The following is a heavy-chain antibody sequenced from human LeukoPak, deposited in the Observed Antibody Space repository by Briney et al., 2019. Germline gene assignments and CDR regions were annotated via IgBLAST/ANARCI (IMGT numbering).Heavy chain of an antibody. V-gene: IGHV4-39*07. CDR2: IYYSGST. CDR3: ARGDYDFWSGENYYFDY. D-gene: IGHD3-3*01. CDR1: GGSISSRSYY. Sequence: PSETLSLTCTVFGGSISSRSYYWGWIRQPPGKGLEWIGSIYYSGSTYYNPSLKSRVTISVDTSKNQFSLKLSSVTAADTAVYYCARGDYDFWSGENYYFDYWGQGTLVTVSS. J-gene: IGHJ4*02.